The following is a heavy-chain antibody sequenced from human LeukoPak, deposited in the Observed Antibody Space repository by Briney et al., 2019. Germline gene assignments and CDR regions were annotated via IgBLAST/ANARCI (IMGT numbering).Heavy chain of an antibody. CDR2: IKQDRSEK. D-gene: IGHD3-3*01. Sequence: PGGSLRLSCAASGFMFSSYWMSWVRQAPGKGLEWVADIKQDRSEKYYVDSVKGRFTISRDNAKNSLYLQMNSLRAEDTAVYYCARLREIPVFGVVTKSTSYFDYWGQGTLVTVSS. V-gene: IGHV3-7*01. J-gene: IGHJ4*02. CDR1: GFMFSSYW. CDR3: ARLREIPVFGVVTKSTSYFDY.